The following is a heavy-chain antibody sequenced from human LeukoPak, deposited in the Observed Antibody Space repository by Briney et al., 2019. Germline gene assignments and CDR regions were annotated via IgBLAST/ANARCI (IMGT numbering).Heavy chain of an antibody. D-gene: IGHD3-10*01. CDR3: ARLISGSYHLYFDD. Sequence: GGPLRLSCAASGFTVSSSFLSWVRQAPGKGLEWLSILYSDGARTQYADSAKGRFTISRDNSKNTLYLQMNSLRAEDTALYYCARLISGSYHLYFDDWGLGTLVTVSS. CDR2: LYSDGART. J-gene: IGHJ4*02. CDR1: GFTVSSSF. V-gene: IGHV3-66*01.